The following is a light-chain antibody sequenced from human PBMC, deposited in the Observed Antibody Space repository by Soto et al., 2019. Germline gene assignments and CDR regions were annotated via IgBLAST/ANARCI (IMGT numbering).Light chain of an antibody. V-gene: IGKV3-20*01. CDR2: SIF. CDR3: QHYYYPQWT. Sequence: EMVLTQSPATLSLSPGERATLSCRASQYVNTDYLSWYQQRPGQPPRLLIYSIFRRANGTPDRFSGSGSGTDFTLTISRLAPEDSAVYYCQHYYYPQWTFGQGTRVEIK. J-gene: IGKJ1*01. CDR1: QYVNTDY.